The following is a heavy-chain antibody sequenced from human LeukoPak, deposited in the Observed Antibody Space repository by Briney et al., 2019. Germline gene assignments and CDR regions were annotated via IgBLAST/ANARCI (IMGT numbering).Heavy chain of an antibody. D-gene: IGHD2-2*01. CDR3: AKAYCSSTSCTRVDY. J-gene: IGHJ4*02. V-gene: IGHV3-23*01. Sequence: GGSLRLSCAASGFTFSSYAMSWVRQAPGKGLEWVSAISGSDGSTYYADSVKGRFTISRDNSKNTLDLQINSLRAEDTAVYYCAKAYCSSTSCTRVDYWGQGTLVTVSS. CDR1: GFTFSSYA. CDR2: ISGSDGST.